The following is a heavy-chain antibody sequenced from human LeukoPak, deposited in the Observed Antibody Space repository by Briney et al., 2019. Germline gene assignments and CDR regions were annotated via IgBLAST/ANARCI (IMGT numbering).Heavy chain of an antibody. CDR1: GGSISSSSYY. D-gene: IGHD5-18*01. V-gene: IGHV4-39*01. CDR3: ARVRARGYSYGYRGNYFDY. Sequence: PSETLSLTCTVSGGSISSSSYYWGWIRQPPGKGLEWIGSIYYSGSTYYNPSLKSRVTISVDTSKNQFSLKPSSVTAADTAVYYCARVRARGYSYGYRGNYFDYWGQGTLVTVSS. CDR2: IYYSGST. J-gene: IGHJ4*02.